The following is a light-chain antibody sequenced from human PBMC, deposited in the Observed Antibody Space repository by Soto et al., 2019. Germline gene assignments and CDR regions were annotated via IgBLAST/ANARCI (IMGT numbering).Light chain of an antibody. CDR3: QHYNNWPRT. CDR1: QSVSSN. CDR2: GAS. V-gene: IGKV3-15*01. Sequence: EIVMTQSPATLSVSPGERATLSCRASQSVSSNLAWYQQKPGQAPRLLIYGASTRYTGIPARFSGSGSGTEFTLTIRSLQSEDFAVYYCQHYNNWPRTFGQGTKVEI. J-gene: IGKJ1*01.